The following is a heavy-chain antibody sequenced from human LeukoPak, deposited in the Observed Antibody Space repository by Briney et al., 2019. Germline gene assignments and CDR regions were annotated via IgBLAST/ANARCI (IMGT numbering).Heavy chain of an antibody. Sequence: GGSLRLSCAASGFTFSNFGMHWVRQAPGKGLEWVAFIRFDGTSEFYADSVKARFTISRDNAKNSLYLQMNSLRAEDTAVYYCARESIYCSSTSCYLGYWGQGTLVTVSS. CDR3: ARESIYCSSTSCYLGY. J-gene: IGHJ4*02. CDR1: GFTFSNFG. D-gene: IGHD2-2*01. V-gene: IGHV3-30*02. CDR2: IRFDGTSE.